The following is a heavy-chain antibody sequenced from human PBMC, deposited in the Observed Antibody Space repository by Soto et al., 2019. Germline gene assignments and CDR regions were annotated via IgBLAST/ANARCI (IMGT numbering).Heavy chain of an antibody. Sequence: TLSLTCTVSGGSLSSGGFYWSWIRQHPGKGLEGIGYIYYSGSTYYNPSLKSRVTISVDTSKNQFSLKLSSVTAADTAVYYCARQGDDFWSGYPRDYYYGMDVWGQGTTVTVSS. V-gene: IGHV4-31*03. CDR1: GGSLSSGGFY. CDR3: ARQGDDFWSGYPRDYYYGMDV. CDR2: IYYSGST. J-gene: IGHJ6*02. D-gene: IGHD3-3*01.